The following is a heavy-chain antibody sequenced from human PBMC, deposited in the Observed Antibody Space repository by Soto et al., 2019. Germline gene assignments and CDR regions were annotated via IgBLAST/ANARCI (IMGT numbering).Heavy chain of an antibody. CDR1: GGSISSGDYY. CDR2: IYYSGST. V-gene: IGHV4-30-4*01. J-gene: IGHJ4*02. CDR3: XXXXXXXXXXXXCHY. Sequence: QVQLQESGPGLVKPSQTLSLTCTVSGGSISSGDYYWSWIRQPPGKGLEWIGYIYYSGSTYYNPXXXXXXXXXXXXXXXXXXXXXXXXXXXXXXXXXXXXXXXXXXXXXXCHYWGQGTLVTVSS.